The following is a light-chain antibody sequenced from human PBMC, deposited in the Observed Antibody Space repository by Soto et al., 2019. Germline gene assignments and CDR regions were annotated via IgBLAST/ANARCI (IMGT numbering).Light chain of an antibody. Sequence: EIVLTQSPGTLSLSPGERATLSCRASQSINSRYLPWYQQKPGQAPRLLIYGASSRATGVPDRFSGSGSGTAFTLTIGRLEPEDCAVYYCQQFGSSPGFTFGPGTIVDIK. CDR2: GAS. CDR3: QQFGSSPGFT. J-gene: IGKJ3*01. CDR1: QSINSRY. V-gene: IGKV3-20*01.